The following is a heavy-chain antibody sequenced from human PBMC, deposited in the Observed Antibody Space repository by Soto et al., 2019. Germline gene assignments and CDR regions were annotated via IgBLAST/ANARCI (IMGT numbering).Heavy chain of an antibody. Sequence: GGSLRLSCAASGFTFSSYAMSWVRQAPGKGLEWVSAISGSGGSTYYADSVKGRFTISRDNSKNTLYLQMNSLRAEDTAVYYCARRPYEVVPAAMRTHNWFDPWGQGTLVTVSS. CDR2: ISGSGGST. J-gene: IGHJ5*02. D-gene: IGHD2-2*01. CDR1: GFTFSSYA. CDR3: ARRPYEVVPAAMRTHNWFDP. V-gene: IGHV3-23*01.